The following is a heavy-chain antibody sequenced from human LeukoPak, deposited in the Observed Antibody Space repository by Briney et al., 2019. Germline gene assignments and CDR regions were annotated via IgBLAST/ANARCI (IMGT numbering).Heavy chain of an antibody. J-gene: IGHJ4*02. CDR1: GFTFSSYA. Sequence: GGSLRLSCAASGFTFSSYAMSWVRQAPGKGLEWVSGISSSGAGTYYADSVKGRFTISRDNSKNTLFLQMNTLRAEDTAVYYCAKVEKMATKYAYFDYWGQGTLVTVSS. CDR2: ISSSGAGT. V-gene: IGHV3-23*01. CDR3: AKVEKMATKYAYFDY. D-gene: IGHD5-24*01.